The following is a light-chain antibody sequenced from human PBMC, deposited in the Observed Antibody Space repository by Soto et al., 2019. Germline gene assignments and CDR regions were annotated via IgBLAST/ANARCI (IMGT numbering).Light chain of an antibody. V-gene: IGLV1-44*01. Sequence: QSVLTQPPSASGTPGQRVTISCSGSSSNIGSNTVNWYQQLPGTAPKLLIYSNNHRPSGVPDRFSGSKSGTSASLANSGLQSEDEADYYCAAWDDSLNGVVFGGGTKLTV. CDR1: SSNIGSNT. CDR3: AAWDDSLNGVV. J-gene: IGLJ2*01. CDR2: SNN.